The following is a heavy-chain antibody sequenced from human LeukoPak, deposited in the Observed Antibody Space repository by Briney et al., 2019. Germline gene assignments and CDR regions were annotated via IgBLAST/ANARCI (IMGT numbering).Heavy chain of an antibody. Sequence: PSETLSLTCTVSGGSISSGSYYWSWIRQPAGKGLEWIGRIYTSGSTNYNPSLKGRVTISVDTSKNQFSLRLTSVTAADTAVYYCPRDLGLSCSRTSCPFDPWVQGTLVTVSS. D-gene: IGHD2-2*01. V-gene: IGHV4-61*02. CDR1: GGSISSGSYY. J-gene: IGHJ5*02. CDR3: PRDLGLSCSRTSCPFDP. CDR2: IYTSGST.